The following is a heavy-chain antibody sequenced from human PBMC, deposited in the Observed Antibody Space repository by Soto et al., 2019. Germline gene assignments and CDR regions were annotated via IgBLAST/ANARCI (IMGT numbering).Heavy chain of an antibody. CDR3: ARGGRDGYNNLDY. Sequence: SVKVSCKASGGTFSSYAISWVRQAPGQGLEWMGGIIPIFGTANYAQKFQGRVTITADESTSTAYMELSSPRSEDTAVYYCARGGRDGYNNLDYWGQGTLVTVSS. D-gene: IGHD4-4*01. J-gene: IGHJ4*02. CDR1: GGTFSSYA. V-gene: IGHV1-69*13. CDR2: IIPIFGTA.